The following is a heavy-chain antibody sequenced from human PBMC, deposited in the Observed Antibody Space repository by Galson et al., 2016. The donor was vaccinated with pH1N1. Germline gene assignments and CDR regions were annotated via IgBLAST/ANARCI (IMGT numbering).Heavy chain of an antibody. V-gene: IGHV3-74*01. Sequence: SLRLSCAASGFTFSTFWTHWVRQVPGKGLEWVSRISSDGSSTSYADSVKGRFTISRDNAGNTLYLQMNSLRDEDAALYYCARVRLVLPGDPTGYFDLWGQGALVTVSS. D-gene: IGHD3-9*01. CDR2: ISSDGSST. CDR3: ARVRLVLPGDPTGYFDL. CDR1: GFTFSTFW. J-gene: IGHJ4*02.